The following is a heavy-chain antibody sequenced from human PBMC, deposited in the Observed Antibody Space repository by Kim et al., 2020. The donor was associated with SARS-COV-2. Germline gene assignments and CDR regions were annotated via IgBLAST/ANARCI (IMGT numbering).Heavy chain of an antibody. V-gene: IGHV3-66*01. D-gene: IGHD3-16*01. CDR3: GTGLGDHIDGFEI. CDR1: GFTVSSNY. Sequence: GGSLRLSCAASGFTVSSNYMSWVSQAPGKGQEGDTVSHSGGSTYNAESGKGRNTISRDNLKNTQEPQMKSLRAEDTAVNNCGTGLGDHIDGFEIGGQGT. J-gene: IGHJ3*02. CDR2: SHSGGST.